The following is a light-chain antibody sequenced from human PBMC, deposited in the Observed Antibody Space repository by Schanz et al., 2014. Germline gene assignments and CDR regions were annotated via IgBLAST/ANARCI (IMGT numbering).Light chain of an antibody. V-gene: IGLV2-14*01. CDR1: SSDVGGYNY. CDR3: SSYTPSSTTLYV. CDR2: DVS. J-gene: IGLJ1*01. Sequence: QSALTQPRSVSGSPGQSVTISCTGTSSDVGGYNYVSWYQLHPGKAPKLMIYDVSHRPSGVSNRFSGSKSGNTASLTISGLQAEDEADYYCSSYTPSSTTLYVFGTGTKLTV.